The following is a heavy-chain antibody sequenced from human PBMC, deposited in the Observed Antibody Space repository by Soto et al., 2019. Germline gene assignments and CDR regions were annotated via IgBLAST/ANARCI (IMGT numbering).Heavy chain of an antibody. D-gene: IGHD5-12*01. V-gene: IGHV3-48*02. J-gene: IGHJ6*02. CDR2: ISNSXSTI. CDR1: GFTFSRYT. CDR3: VEGDGYNSVLDV. Sequence: GGSLRLSCAASGFTFSRYTMNWVRQSPGKGMESVSYISNSXSTIYYADFVKCRFTISRDNAKRSLYLQMNSLRDEDTAVYYCVEGDGYNSVLDVWGQGTTVTVSS.